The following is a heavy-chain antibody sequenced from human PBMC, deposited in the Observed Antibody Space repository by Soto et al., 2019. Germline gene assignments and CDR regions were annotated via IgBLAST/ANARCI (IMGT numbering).Heavy chain of an antibody. V-gene: IGHV3-13*04. CDR2: IGTAGET. Sequence: PGGSLRLSCAASGFTFSSYDMHWVRQATGKGLEWVSAIGTAGETYYPGSVKGRFTISRENAKNSLYLQMNSLRAGDTAGYYCARGTRGYFDYWGQGTLVTVSS. CDR3: ARGTRGYFDY. D-gene: IGHD3-10*01. J-gene: IGHJ4*02. CDR1: GFTFSSYD.